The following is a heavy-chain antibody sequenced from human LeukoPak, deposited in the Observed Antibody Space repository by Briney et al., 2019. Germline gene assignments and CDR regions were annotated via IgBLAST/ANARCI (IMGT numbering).Heavy chain of an antibody. D-gene: IGHD2-2*01. CDR2: IWYDGSNK. Sequence: GRSLRLSCAAFGFTFSSYGMHWVRQAPGKGLEWVAVIWYDGSNKYYADSVKGRFTNYRDHSKNTLYLQMNSLRAEDTAVYYCAGSAKGYYATYWGQGTLVTVSS. CDR3: AGSAKGYYATY. CDR1: GFTFSSYG. V-gene: IGHV3-33*01. J-gene: IGHJ4*02.